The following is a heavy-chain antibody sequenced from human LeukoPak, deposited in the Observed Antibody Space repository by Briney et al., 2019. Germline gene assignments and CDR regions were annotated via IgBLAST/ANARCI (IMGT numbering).Heavy chain of an antibody. CDR2: IYYSGRT. Sequence: PSETLSLTCTVSGGSISSSDYYWRWIRQHPGTGLEWIGYIYYSGRTYYNTSLRSRVTISVDTSKKQVFLRLNSVAAADTAVYYCARAVKTYYGSGSYYFDYWGQGTLVTISS. CDR1: GGSISSSDYY. D-gene: IGHD3-10*01. CDR3: ARAVKTYYGSGSYYFDY. V-gene: IGHV4-30-4*01. J-gene: IGHJ4*02.